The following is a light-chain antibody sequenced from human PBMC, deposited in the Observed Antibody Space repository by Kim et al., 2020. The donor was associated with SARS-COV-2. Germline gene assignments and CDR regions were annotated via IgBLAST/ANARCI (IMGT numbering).Light chain of an antibody. J-gene: IGKJ3*01. Sequence: DIQMTQSPSSLSASVGDRVTITCQATQDISNLLNWYQKKPGKAPKLLIYDVSNLETGVPSRFSGSGSGTDFTLTISSLQPGDIATYYCQQYDNLPPGVTFGPGTKVDIK. V-gene: IGKV1-33*01. CDR2: DVS. CDR1: QDISNL. CDR3: QQYDNLPPGVT.